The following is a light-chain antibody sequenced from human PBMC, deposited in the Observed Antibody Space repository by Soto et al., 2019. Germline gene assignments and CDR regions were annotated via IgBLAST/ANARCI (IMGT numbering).Light chain of an antibody. CDR1: SSDVGSYNL. Sequence: QTVVTQPASVSGSPGQSITISCTGTSSDVGSYNLVSWYQQHPGKAPKLMIYEGSKRPSGVSNRFSGSKSANTASLTISGLQAEDEADYYCCSYASSSTLVFGGGTKVTVL. CDR3: CSYASSSTLV. CDR2: EGS. V-gene: IGLV2-23*01. J-gene: IGLJ2*01.